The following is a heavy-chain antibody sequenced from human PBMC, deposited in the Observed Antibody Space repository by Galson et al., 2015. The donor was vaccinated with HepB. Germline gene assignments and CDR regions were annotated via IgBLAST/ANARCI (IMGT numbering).Heavy chain of an antibody. V-gene: IGHV3-7*03. D-gene: IGHD5-18*01. CDR1: GFTYNNYW. Sequence: SLRLSCAVSGFTYNNYWMSWVRQAPGRGLEWVANIKQDGSEKYYVDSEEGRFTVSRDNAKKTLYLDMSALSVEDTAVYYCARGWDTDVTSNFDYWGQGTLVTVSS. J-gene: IGHJ4*02. CDR2: IKQDGSEK. CDR3: ARGWDTDVTSNFDY.